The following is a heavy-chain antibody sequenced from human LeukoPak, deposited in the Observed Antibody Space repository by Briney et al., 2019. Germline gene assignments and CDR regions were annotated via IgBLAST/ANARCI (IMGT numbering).Heavy chain of an antibody. CDR1: GFTFSSSW. CDR3: ARNEH. J-gene: IGHJ4*02. V-gene: IGHV3-7*04. Sequence: GGSLRLSCAASGFTFSSSWMSWVRQAPGKGPEWVSNINHDGSEKYYAGSVKGRFTISRDNAKNSLDLQMNSLRAEDTAVYYCARNEHWGQGTLVTVSS. CDR2: INHDGSEK.